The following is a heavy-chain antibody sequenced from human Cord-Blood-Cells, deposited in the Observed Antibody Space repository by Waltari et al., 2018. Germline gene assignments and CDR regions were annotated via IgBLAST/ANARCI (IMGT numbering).Heavy chain of an antibody. CDR3: ARVRTGDFDY. V-gene: IGHV4-34*01. J-gene: IGHJ4*02. CDR1: GRSFSGYY. D-gene: IGHD7-27*01. Sequence: QVQLQQWGAGLLKPSETRSLTCAAYGRSFSGYYWSWIRHPPGKGLEWIGEINHSGSTNYNPSLKSRVTISVDTSKNQFSLKLSSVTAADTAVYYCARVRTGDFDYWGQGTLVTVSS. CDR2: INHSGST.